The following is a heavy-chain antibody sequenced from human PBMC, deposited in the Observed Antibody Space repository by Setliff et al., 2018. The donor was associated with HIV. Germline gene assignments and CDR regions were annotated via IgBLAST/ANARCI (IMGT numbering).Heavy chain of an antibody. CDR1: GGSFNGYS. V-gene: IGHV4-34*01. D-gene: IGHD5-18*01. CDR2: INHSGST. CDR3: ARGRYSYGLTHTRYFDY. J-gene: IGHJ4*02. Sequence: SETLSLTCAVYGGSFNGYSWTWIRQPPGKGLEWIGEINHSGSTNYNPSLKSRVTISVDTSKNQFSLKLSSVTAADTAVYYCARGRYSYGLTHTRYFDYWGQGILVTVSS.